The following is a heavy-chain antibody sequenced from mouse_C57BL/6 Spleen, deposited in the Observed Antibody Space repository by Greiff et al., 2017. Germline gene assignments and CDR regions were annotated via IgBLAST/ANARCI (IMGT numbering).Heavy chain of an antibody. CDR2: INPNNGGT. CDR3: ARGGYDYDRTLYYFDY. D-gene: IGHD2-4*01. Sequence: EVQLQQSGPELVKPGASVKIPCKASGYTFTDYNMDWVKQSHGKSLEWIGDINPNNGGTIYNQKFKGKATLTVDKSSSTAYMELRSLTSEDTAVYYCARGGYDYDRTLYYFDYWGQGTTLTVSS. J-gene: IGHJ2*01. V-gene: IGHV1-18*01. CDR1: GYTFTDYN.